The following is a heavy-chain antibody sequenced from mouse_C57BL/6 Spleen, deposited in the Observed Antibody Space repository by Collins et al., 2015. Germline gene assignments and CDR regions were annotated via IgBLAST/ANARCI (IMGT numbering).Heavy chain of an antibody. V-gene: IGHV14-3*02. CDR1: GFNIKDTY. CDR3: ARYYGSSYFPWFAY. Sequence: EVQLQQSGAELVKPGASVKLSCTASGFNIKDTYMHWVKQRPEQGLEWIGRIDSANGNTKYDPKFQGKATITADTSSNTAYLQLSSLTSEDTAVYYCARYYGSSYFPWFAYWGQGTLVTVSA. D-gene: IGHD1-1*01. CDR2: IDSANGNT. J-gene: IGHJ3*01.